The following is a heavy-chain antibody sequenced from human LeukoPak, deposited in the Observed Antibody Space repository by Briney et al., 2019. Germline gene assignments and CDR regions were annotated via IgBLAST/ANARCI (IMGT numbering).Heavy chain of an antibody. V-gene: IGHV3-7*03. CDR2: INHNGNVN. D-gene: IGHD3-16*01. CDR1: GFTFSSYW. Sequence: GGSLRLSCAASGFTFSSYWMNWARQAPGKGLEWVASINHNGNVNYYVDSVKGRLTISRDNAKNSLYLQMSNLRAEDTAVYFCARGGGLDVWGQGATVTVSS. CDR3: ARGGGLDV. J-gene: IGHJ6*02.